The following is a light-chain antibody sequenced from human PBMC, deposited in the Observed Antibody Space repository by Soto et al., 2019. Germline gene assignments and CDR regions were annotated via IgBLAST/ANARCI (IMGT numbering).Light chain of an antibody. CDR3: QQYGNSPPRT. CDR2: GAS. J-gene: IGKJ4*01. CDR1: QSVSSH. Sequence: EIVLTQSPGTLSLSPGERATLSCRASQSVSSHLAWYQQRPGQAPRLLIYGASSRATGIPDRFSGSGSGTDFTLSISRLEPKDCALYYCQQYGNSPPRTYGGGTEVEIK. V-gene: IGKV3-20*01.